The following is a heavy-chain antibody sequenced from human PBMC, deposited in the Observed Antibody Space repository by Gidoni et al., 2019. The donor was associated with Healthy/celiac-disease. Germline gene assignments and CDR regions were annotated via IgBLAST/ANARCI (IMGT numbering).Heavy chain of an antibody. J-gene: IGHJ4*02. D-gene: IGHD3-22*01. V-gene: IGHV3-64D*08. Sequence: EVKLVESGGGLVKPGGSLRLSCSASGVHFSSYVMHWVRQAPGKGLEYVSAISSNGGSTYYADSVKGRFTISRDNSKNTLYLQMSSLRAEDTAVYYCVKDGITSGYYDSSGYYGPGYWGQGTLVTVSS. CDR2: ISSNGGST. CDR3: VKDGITSGYYDSSGYYGPGY. CDR1: GVHFSSYV.